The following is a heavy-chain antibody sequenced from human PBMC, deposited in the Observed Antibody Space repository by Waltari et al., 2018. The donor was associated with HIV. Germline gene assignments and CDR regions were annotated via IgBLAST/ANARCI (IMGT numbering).Heavy chain of an antibody. Sequence: EVQLVESGGGLVKPGGSLRLSGAASGFAFSSYSMNWVRQAPGKVLELFSSISFSCDYVVSAESVKCRFTISRDNAKNSLFLQMHSLRAEDTAVYYCARGGYGGNSEAGYWGQGTLVTVSS. CDR3: ARGGYGGNSEAGY. J-gene: IGHJ4*02. D-gene: IGHD2-21*02. CDR1: GFAFSSYS. CDR2: ISFSCDYV. V-gene: IGHV3-21*01.